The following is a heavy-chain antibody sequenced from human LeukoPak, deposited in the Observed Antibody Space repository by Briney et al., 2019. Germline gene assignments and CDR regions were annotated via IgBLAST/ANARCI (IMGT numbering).Heavy chain of an antibody. CDR1: GGSLSSVGYY. Sequence: SETLSLPCTVSGGSLSSVGYYWSWIRQHPGKGVEWIGYIYYSGSTYYNPSLKSRDTISVDTSKNQFSLKLSSVTAAGTAVYYCARVRRNLYSSGWALDYWGQGTLVTVSS. J-gene: IGHJ4*02. V-gene: IGHV4-31*03. CDR2: IYYSGST. D-gene: IGHD6-19*01. CDR3: ARVRRNLYSSGWALDY.